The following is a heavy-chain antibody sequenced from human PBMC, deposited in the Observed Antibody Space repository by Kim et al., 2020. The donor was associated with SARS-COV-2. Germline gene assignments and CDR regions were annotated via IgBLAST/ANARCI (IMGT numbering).Heavy chain of an antibody. J-gene: IGHJ4*02. CDR2: IWYDGSNK. CDR3: ARDPRSGYYYFGY. D-gene: IGHD3-22*01. Sequence: GGSLRLSCAASGFTFSSYGMHWVRQAPGKGLEWVAVIWYDGSNKNYADSVKGRFTISRDNSKNTLYLQMNSLRAEDTAVYYCARDPRSGYYYFGYWGQGTLVTVSS. V-gene: IGHV3-33*01. CDR1: GFTFSSYG.